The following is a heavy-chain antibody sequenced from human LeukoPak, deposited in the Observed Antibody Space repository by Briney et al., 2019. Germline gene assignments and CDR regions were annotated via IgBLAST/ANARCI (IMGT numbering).Heavy chain of an antibody. Sequence: GASVTVSCTASGYTFTSYDINWVRQAPGQGLEWMGWMNPNSGNTGYAHKFQGRVTITRNTSISTAYMELSSLRSEDTAVYYCARVFGPPSWYDFWSGYKPTDAFDIWGQGTMVTVSS. J-gene: IGHJ3*02. CDR3: ARVFGPPSWYDFWSGYKPTDAFDI. CDR1: GYTFTSYD. CDR2: MNPNSGNT. V-gene: IGHV1-8*01. D-gene: IGHD3-3*01.